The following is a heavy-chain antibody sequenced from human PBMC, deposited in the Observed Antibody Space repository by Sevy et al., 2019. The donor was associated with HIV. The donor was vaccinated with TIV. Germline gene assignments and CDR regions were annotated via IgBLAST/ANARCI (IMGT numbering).Heavy chain of an antibody. CDR1: GFTFNTYN. J-gene: IGHJ6*02. Sequence: GGSLRLSCAVSGFTFNTYNMNWVRQAPGKGLEWVSYISYTSTTIYYADSVRGGFTISRDNAKTTLYLQMNSLRDEDTALYYCASSDATSRFGYYYFAMDFWGQGTSVTVSS. D-gene: IGHD3-22*01. V-gene: IGHV3-48*02. CDR3: ASSDATSRFGYYYFAMDF. CDR2: ISYTSTTI.